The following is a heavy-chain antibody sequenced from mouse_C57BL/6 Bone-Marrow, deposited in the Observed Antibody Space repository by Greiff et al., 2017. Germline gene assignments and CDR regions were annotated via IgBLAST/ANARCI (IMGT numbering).Heavy chain of an antibody. J-gene: IGHJ4*01. Sequence: EVMLVESGGGLVKPGGSLKLSCAASGFTFSSYAMSWVRQTPEKRLEWVATISDGGSYTYYPDNVKGRFTISRDNAKNNLYLQMSHLTSEDTAMYYCAREEITTVVANYAMDYWGQGTSVTVSS. CDR1: GFTFSSYA. CDR2: ISDGGSYT. CDR3: AREEITTVVANYAMDY. D-gene: IGHD1-1*01. V-gene: IGHV5-4*01.